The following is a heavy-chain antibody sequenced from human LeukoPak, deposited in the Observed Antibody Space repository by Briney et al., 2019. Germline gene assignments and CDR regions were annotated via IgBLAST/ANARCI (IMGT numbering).Heavy chain of an antibody. CDR3: ARVPYYYGSWIYRFGYFDY. CDR2: VHYSGSN. Sequence: SETLSLTCTVSGGSISTYYWSWIRQPPGKGLEWIWYVHYSGSNRYISSLKSRVTISVDTSKNQSSLKLSPMTAADTAVYYCARVPYYYGSWIYRFGYFDYWGQGTLVAVSS. D-gene: IGHD3-10*01. V-gene: IGHV4-59*01. J-gene: IGHJ4*02. CDR1: GGSISTYY.